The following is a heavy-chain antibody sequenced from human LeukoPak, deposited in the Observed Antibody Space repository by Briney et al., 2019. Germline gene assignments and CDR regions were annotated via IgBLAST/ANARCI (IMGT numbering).Heavy chain of an antibody. CDR2: INTKTGNP. CDR3: AREGFFCSSGRCHPLVFDI. CDR1: GYTFTTYA. D-gene: IGHD3-3*01. Sequence: GASVKVSCKASGYTFTTYAINWVRQVPGQGLEWMGWINTKTGNPTYAQGFTGRFVFSLDTSVSTALLQISSLEAEDTARYYCAREGFFCSSGRCHPLVFDIGGKGTRVTVFS. V-gene: IGHV7-4-1*01. J-gene: IGHJ3*02.